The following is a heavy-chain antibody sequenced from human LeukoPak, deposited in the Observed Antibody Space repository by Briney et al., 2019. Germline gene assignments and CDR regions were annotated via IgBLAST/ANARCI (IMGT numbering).Heavy chain of an antibody. Sequence: SETLSLTCTVSGGSISGNNYYWGWIRQSPGKGLEWIGSIYYSGSTYYNPSLKSRVTISVDTSKNQFSLSLSSVTAADTAVYYCARGGAFDIWGQGTMVSVSS. CDR1: GGSISGNNYY. CDR2: IYYSGST. D-gene: IGHD3-16*01. V-gene: IGHV4-39*01. CDR3: ARGGAFDI. J-gene: IGHJ3*02.